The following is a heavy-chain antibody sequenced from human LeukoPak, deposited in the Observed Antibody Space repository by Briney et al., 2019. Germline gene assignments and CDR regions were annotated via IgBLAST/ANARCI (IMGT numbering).Heavy chain of an antibody. CDR2: ISAYNGDT. J-gene: IGHJ5*02. D-gene: IGHD1-26*01. V-gene: IGHV1-18*04. Sequence: ASVKVSCKASGYTFTGYYMHWVRQAPGQGLEWMGWISAYNGDTNYAQKLQGRVTMTTDTSTSTDYMELRSLRSDDTAVYYCARVVGATLPYRWFDPWGQGTLVTVSS. CDR1: GYTFTGYY. CDR3: ARVVGATLPYRWFDP.